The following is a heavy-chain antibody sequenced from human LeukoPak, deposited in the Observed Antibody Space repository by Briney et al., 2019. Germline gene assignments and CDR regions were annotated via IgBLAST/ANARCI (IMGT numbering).Heavy chain of an antibody. Sequence: GGSLRLSCAASGFTVSSNYMSWVRQSPGKGLEWVSVIYSGGSTYYAGSVKGRFTIPRDNSKNTLYLQINSLRAEDTAVYYCARDHSYHSRNYFDYWGQGTLVTVSS. J-gene: IGHJ4*02. CDR3: ARDHSYHSRNYFDY. CDR2: IYSGGST. D-gene: IGHD3-22*01. CDR1: GFTVSSNY. V-gene: IGHV3-66*02.